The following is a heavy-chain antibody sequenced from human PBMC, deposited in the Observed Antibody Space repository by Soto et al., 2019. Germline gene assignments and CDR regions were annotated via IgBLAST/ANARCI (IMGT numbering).Heavy chain of an antibody. D-gene: IGHD3-10*01. V-gene: IGHV4-34*01. J-gene: IGHJ6*02. CDR3: ARWPRYGSGSYYYYYSGLDV. CDR1: GESFSGYY. Sequence: PSETLSLTCAVYGESFSGYYWSWIRQPPGKGPEWIGEINHSGSMNYNPSLKSRVTMSVDTSKNQFSLNLNSVTAADTAVYYCARWPRYGSGSYYYYYSGLDVWGQGTTVTVSS. CDR2: INHSGSM.